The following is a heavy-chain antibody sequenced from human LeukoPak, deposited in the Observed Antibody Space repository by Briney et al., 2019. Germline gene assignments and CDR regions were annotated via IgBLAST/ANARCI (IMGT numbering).Heavy chain of an antibody. Sequence: GGSLRLSCAASGFTFSSYAMSWVRQAPGKGLEWVSAISGSGGSTYYADSVKGRFTISRDNSKNTLYLQMNSLRAEDTAVYYCARGGTYYDILTGYRWFDPWGQGTLVTVSS. J-gene: IGHJ5*02. CDR1: GFTFSSYA. V-gene: IGHV3-23*01. D-gene: IGHD3-9*01. CDR3: ARGGTYYDILTGYRWFDP. CDR2: ISGSGGST.